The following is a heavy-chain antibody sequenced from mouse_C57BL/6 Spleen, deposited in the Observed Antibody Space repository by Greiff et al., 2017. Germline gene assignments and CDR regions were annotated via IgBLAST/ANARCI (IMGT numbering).Heavy chain of an antibody. J-gene: IGHJ2*01. CDR1: GFNIKDDY. D-gene: IGHD1-1*02. CDR2: IDPENGDT. CDR3: TPAYGLGFEY. Sequence: LVESGAELVRPGASVKLSCTASGFNIKDDYMHWVKQRPEQGLEWIGWIDPENGDTKYASKFQGKATITADTSSNTAYLQLSSLTSEDTAVYYCTPAYGLGFEYWGQGTTLTVSS. V-gene: IGHV14-4*01.